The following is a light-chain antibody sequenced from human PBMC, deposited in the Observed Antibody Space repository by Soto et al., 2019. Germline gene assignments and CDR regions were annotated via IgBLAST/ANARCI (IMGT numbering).Light chain of an antibody. CDR3: LSYHNAPLWT. V-gene: IGKV1-27*01. Sequence: DIQMTQSPSSLSASVGDRVTITCRASQDINSNLVWYQQKPGKAPKLLIDGESTLQSGVPSRFTGSGPGTDYALTISSRQAEDVATYYCLSYHNAPLWTFGQGTKVEL. CDR2: GES. J-gene: IGKJ1*01. CDR1: QDINSN.